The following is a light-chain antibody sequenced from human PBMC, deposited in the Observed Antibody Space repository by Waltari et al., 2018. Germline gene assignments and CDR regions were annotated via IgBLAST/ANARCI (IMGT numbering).Light chain of an antibody. V-gene: IGKV2-28*01. CDR2: LGS. CDR1: QSPLHRNGYTS. J-gene: IGKJ4*01. CDR3: MQALQTPLT. Sequence: DIVMTQSPLSLPVTPGEPASISCRSSQSPLHRNGYTSLDWYLQKPGQSPQLLIYLGSNRASGVPDRFSGSGSGTDFTLKISRVEAEDVGVYYCMQALQTPLTFGGGTK.